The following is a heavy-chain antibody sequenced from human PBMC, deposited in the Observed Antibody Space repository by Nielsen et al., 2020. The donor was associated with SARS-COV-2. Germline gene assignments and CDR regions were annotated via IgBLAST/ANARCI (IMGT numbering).Heavy chain of an antibody. Sequence: GGSLRLSCAASGFTFSGSAMHWVRQASGKGLEWVGRIRSYANDYATAYAASAKGRFTISRDDSKNTAYLQMNSLKMEDTAVYYCSSPTVAYWGQGTLVTVSS. CDR1: GFTFSGSA. J-gene: IGHJ4*02. CDR3: SSPTVAY. D-gene: IGHD4-23*01. V-gene: IGHV3-73*01. CDR2: IRSYANDYAT.